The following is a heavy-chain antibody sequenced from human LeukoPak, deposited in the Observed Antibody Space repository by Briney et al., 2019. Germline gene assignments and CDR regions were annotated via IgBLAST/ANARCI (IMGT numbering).Heavy chain of an antibody. Sequence: GGSLRLSCGASGFTFRSHWIHGVRHARGKGRVWVSHINTDGNRTTYAHSVTGRFTISRDNAKNTVYLQMNSLGDEDTAVYYCARAGDYSFDYWGQGTLVTVSS. CDR2: INTDGNRT. V-gene: IGHV3-74*01. J-gene: IGHJ4*02. CDR1: GFTFRSHW. D-gene: IGHD3-16*01. CDR3: ARAGDYSFDY.